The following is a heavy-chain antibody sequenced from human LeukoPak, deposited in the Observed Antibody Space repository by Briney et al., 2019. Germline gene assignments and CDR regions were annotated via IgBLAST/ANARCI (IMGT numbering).Heavy chain of an antibody. CDR1: GGSFSGYY. CDR2: INHSGST. J-gene: IGHJ6*03. CDR3: ARVLAISRYYYYYYYMDV. D-gene: IGHD3-9*01. Sequence: TSETLSLTCAVYGGSFSGYYWSWIRQPPGKGLEWIGEINHSGSTNYNPSLKSRVTISVDTSKNQFSLKLSSVTAADTAVYYCARVLAISRYYYYYYYMDVWGKGTTVTVSS. V-gene: IGHV4-34*01.